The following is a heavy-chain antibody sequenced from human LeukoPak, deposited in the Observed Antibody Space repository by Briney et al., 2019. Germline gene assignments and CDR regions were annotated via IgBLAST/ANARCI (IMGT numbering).Heavy chain of an antibody. V-gene: IGHV3-49*04. CDR2: IRSNAYGGTT. J-gene: IGHJ6*04. Sequence: GRSLRLSCTASGFTFGDYAMSWVRQAPGKGLEWVGFIRSNAYGGTTEYAASVKGRFTISRDDSKSIAYLQMNSLKTEDTAVYYCTRGKVPAARNYYYYGMDVWGKGTTVTVSS. D-gene: IGHD2-2*01. CDR3: TRGKVPAARNYYYYGMDV. CDR1: GFTFGDYA.